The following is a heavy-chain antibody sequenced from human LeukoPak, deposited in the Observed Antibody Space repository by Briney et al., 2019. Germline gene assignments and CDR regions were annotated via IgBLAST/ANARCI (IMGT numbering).Heavy chain of an antibody. J-gene: IGHJ4*02. Sequence: GASVNVSFKASGYTFTGYYMHWVRQAPGQGLEGMGWINPNSGGTNYAQKFQGRVTMTRDTSISTAYMELSRLRSDDTAVYYCARSRTIVAQLEYWGQGTLVTVSS. CDR1: GYTFTGYY. CDR3: ARSRTIVAQLEY. CDR2: INPNSGGT. D-gene: IGHD5-12*01. V-gene: IGHV1-2*02.